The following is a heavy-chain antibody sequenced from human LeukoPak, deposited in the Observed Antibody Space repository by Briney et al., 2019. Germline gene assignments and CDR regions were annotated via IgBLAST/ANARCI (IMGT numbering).Heavy chain of an antibody. CDR3: ASWRWLQNEYYFDY. CDR1: GFTFSSYS. J-gene: IGHJ4*02. V-gene: IGHV3-21*01. D-gene: IGHD5-24*01. CDR2: ISSSSSYI. Sequence: GRSLRLSCAASGFTFSSYSMNWVRQAPGTGLEWVSSISSSSSYIYYADSLKGRFTISRDNAKNSLYLQMNSLRAEDTAVYYCASWRWLQNEYYFDYWGQGTLVTVSS.